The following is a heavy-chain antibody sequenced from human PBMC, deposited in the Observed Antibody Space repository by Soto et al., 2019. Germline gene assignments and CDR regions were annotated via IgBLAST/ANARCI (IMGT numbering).Heavy chain of an antibody. CDR2: INPNSGGT. V-gene: IGHV1-2*02. D-gene: IGHD3-10*01. Sequence: ASVKVSCKASGYTFTGYYMHWVRQAPGQGLEWMGWINPNSGGTNYAQKFQGRVTMTRDTSISTAYMELSRLRSDDTAVYYCASAIGEISTRVFRDGGVGAKGTTDTV. CDR1: GYTFTGYY. J-gene: IGHJ6*03. CDR3: ASAIGEISTRVFRDGGV.